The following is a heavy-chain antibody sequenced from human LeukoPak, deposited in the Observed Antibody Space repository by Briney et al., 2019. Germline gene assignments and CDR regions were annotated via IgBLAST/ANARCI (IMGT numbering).Heavy chain of an antibody. CDR1: GGSISSSNYY. D-gene: IGHD3-10*01. CDR3: ARYVVSGSGRFYFDY. CDR2: MNYGGTT. J-gene: IGHJ4*02. V-gene: IGHV4-39*01. Sequence: PSETLSLTCTVSGGSISSSNYYWSWIRQPPGRELEWIASMNYGGTTYYNPSLKSRVTISVDTSKNQFSLRLSSVTAADTAVYLCARYVVSGSGRFYFDYWGQGSLVTVSS.